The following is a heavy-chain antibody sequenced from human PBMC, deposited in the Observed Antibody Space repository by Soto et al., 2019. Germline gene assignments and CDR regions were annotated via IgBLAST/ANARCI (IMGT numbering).Heavy chain of an antibody. CDR2: ISSSGYT. V-gene: IGHV4-4*08. CDR1: GGSISTNY. J-gene: IGHJ5*02. CDR3: ASLHGARFDP. D-gene: IGHD4-17*01. Sequence: SETLSLTCTVSGGSISTNYWSWIRQPPGKGLEWIGYISSSGYTNYNASLKSRITISIDTSKNQFSLKLTSVTAVDTAVYYCASLHGARFDPWGQGTLVTVSS.